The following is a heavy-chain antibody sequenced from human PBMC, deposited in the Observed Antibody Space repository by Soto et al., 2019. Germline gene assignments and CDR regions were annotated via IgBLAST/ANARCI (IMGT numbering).Heavy chain of an antibody. CDR3: ARCIAAAGSDY. CDR2: IYNSGST. J-gene: IGHJ4*02. CDR1: GYSISSGYY. V-gene: IGHV4-38-2*01. D-gene: IGHD6-13*01. Sequence: SETLSLTCAVSGYSISSGYYWGWIRQPPGKGLEWIGSIYNSGSTYYNPSLKSRVAISVDTSKNRFSLKLSSVTAADTAVYYCARCIAAAGSDYWGQGTLVTVSS.